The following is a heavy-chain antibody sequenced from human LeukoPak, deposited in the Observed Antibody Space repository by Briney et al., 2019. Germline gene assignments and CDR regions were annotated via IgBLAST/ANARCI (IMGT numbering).Heavy chain of an antibody. CDR3: ARDQVGICDY. D-gene: IGHD3-22*01. V-gene: IGHV3-7*01. CDR1: GFTFSSYW. J-gene: IGHJ4*02. Sequence: GGSLRLSCAASGFTFSSYWISWVRQAPGKGLEWVADIKEDGSEKYYVGSVKGRFTISRDNAKNSLYLQMNSLRAEDTAVYYCARDQVGICDYWSQGTLVTVSS. CDR2: IKEDGSEK.